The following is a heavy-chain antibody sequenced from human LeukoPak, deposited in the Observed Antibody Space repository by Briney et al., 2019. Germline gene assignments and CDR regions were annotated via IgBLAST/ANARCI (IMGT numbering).Heavy chain of an antibody. Sequence: GGSLRLSCEAPGFTFSNNWMTWVRQAPGKGLEWVANIKQDGTKTYYVDSVKGRFTISRDNSKNTLYLQMNGLRVEDTALYYCAREDSSGAFDIWGQGTMVTVSS. V-gene: IGHV3-7*01. J-gene: IGHJ3*02. D-gene: IGHD3-22*01. CDR2: IKQDGTKT. CDR3: AREDSSGAFDI. CDR1: GFTFSNNW.